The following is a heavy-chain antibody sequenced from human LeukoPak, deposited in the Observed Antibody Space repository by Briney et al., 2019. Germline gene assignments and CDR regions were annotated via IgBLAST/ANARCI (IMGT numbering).Heavy chain of an antibody. Sequence: GRSLRLSCAASGFIFSSYAMHWVRQAPGKGPEWVAIIWYDGSNKYYAESVEGRFTISRDSSKNTLYLQMNSLRAEDTAVYSCARGLGYSYGYGIDYWGQGTLVIASS. CDR2: IWYDGSNK. CDR1: GFIFSSYA. D-gene: IGHD5-18*01. V-gene: IGHV3-33*01. J-gene: IGHJ4*02. CDR3: ARGLGYSYGYGIDY.